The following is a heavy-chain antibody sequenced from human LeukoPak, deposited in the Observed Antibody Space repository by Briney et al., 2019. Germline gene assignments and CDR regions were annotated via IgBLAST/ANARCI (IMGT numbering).Heavy chain of an antibody. CDR2: INPNSGGT. D-gene: IGHD2-21*02. Sequence: ASVKVSCKASGYTFTGYYMHWVRQAPGQGLEWMGWINPNSGGTNYAQKFQGRVTMTRDTSISTAYMELSRLRSDDTAVYYCTTVFKTRRDFDDYWGQGTLVTVSS. CDR1: GYTFTGYY. J-gene: IGHJ4*02. V-gene: IGHV1-2*02. CDR3: TTVFKTRRDFDDY.